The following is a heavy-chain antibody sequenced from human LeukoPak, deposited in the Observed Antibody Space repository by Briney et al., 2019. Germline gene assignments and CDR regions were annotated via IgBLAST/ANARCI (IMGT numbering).Heavy chain of an antibody. D-gene: IGHD3-10*01. Sequence: PGGSLRLSCAASGFTFSSYAMSWVRQAPGKGLEWVSAISGRGDRTYYADSVKGRFTISRDNSKNTLYLQMNSLRAEDTALYYCARGDYYYGSGSYHLYWGQGTLVTVSS. V-gene: IGHV3-23*01. CDR3: ARGDYYYGSGSYHLY. CDR1: GFTFSSYA. CDR2: ISGRGDRT. J-gene: IGHJ4*02.